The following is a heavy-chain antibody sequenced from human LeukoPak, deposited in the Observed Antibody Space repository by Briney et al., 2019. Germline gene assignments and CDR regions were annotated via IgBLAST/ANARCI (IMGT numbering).Heavy chain of an antibody. CDR1: GGSISSYY. Sequence: SETLSLTCTVSGGSISSYYWSWIRQPPGKGLEWIGYIYYSGSTNYNPSLKSRVTISVDTSKNQFSLKLSSVTAADTAVYYCARAIDAELSIAAAADPWGQGTLVTVSS. CDR2: IYYSGST. D-gene: IGHD6-13*01. CDR3: ARAIDAELSIAAAADP. V-gene: IGHV4-59*01. J-gene: IGHJ5*02.